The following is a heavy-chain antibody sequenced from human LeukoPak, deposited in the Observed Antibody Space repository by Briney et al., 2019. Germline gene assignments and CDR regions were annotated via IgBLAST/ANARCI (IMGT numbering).Heavy chain of an antibody. CDR2: IKEDGRQA. V-gene: IGHV3-7*01. CDR3: AREWYDYGGDSEGY. Sequence: GGSLRLSCVGSGSTFNGHWLTWVRQAPGRGLEWVASIKEDGRQAYYMDSVKDRFTISRDNSKRSLYLQMNSLRIEDTAVYYCAREWYDYGGDSEGYWGQGTLVSVSS. D-gene: IGHD4-23*01. J-gene: IGHJ4*02. CDR1: GSTFNGHW.